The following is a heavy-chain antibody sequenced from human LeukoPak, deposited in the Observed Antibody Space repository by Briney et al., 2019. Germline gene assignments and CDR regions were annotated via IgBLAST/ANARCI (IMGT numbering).Heavy chain of an antibody. Sequence: GGSLRLSCAASGFTFSSYAMHWVRQAPGKGLEWVAVISYDGSNKYYADSVKGRFTISRDNSKNTLYLQMNSLRAEDTAVYYCARVGTAMVFDYWGQGTLVTVSS. CDR2: ISYDGSNK. J-gene: IGHJ4*02. D-gene: IGHD5-18*01. V-gene: IGHV3-30*04. CDR1: GFTFSSYA. CDR3: ARVGTAMVFDY.